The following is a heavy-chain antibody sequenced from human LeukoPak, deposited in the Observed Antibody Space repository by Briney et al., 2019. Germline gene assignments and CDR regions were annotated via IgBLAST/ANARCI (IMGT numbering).Heavy chain of an antibody. CDR1: GGSYSGYY. J-gene: IGHJ5*02. D-gene: IGHD5-18*01. Sequence: SETLSLTCAVYGGSYSGYYWSWIRQPPGKGLEWIGEINHSGSTNYNPSLKSRVTISVETSKNQFSLKLSSVTAADTAVYYCARGRRRYSSHRNGPSFVNWFDPWGQGTLVTVSS. CDR2: INHSGST. V-gene: IGHV4-34*01. CDR3: ARGRRRYSSHRNGPSFVNWFDP.